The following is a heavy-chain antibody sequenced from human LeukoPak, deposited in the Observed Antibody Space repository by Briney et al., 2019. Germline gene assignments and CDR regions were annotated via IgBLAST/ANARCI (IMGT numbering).Heavy chain of an antibody. CDR2: IDHRGST. Sequence: SETLSLTCAVYGGSFSGYYWSWIRQPPGKGLEWIGEIDHRGSTNYNPSLKSRVTISVDTSKNQFSLKLSSMTAADTAVYYCARGLRAQGLYDYVWGSYRRHLYFDYWGQGTLVTVSS. V-gene: IGHV4-34*01. J-gene: IGHJ4*02. CDR1: GGSFSGYY. D-gene: IGHD3-16*02. CDR3: ARGLRAQGLYDYVWGSYRRHLYFDY.